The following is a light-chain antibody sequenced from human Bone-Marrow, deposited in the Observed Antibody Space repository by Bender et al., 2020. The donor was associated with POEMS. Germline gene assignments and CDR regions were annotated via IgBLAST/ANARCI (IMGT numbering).Light chain of an antibody. CDR1: TSNIGAGYD. J-gene: IGLJ3*02. Sequence: QSVLTQPPSVSGAPGQRVTISCSGSTSNIGAGYDVHWYHQLPGTAPKLLIYGNNNRPSGVPDRFSGSRSGTSASLAISGLQSEDEADYYCAVWDDSLNGWVFGGGTKLTVL. CDR2: GNN. V-gene: IGLV1-40*01. CDR3: AVWDDSLNGWV.